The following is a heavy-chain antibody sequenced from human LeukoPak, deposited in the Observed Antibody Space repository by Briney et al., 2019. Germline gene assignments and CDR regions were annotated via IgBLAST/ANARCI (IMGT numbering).Heavy chain of an antibody. CDR3: ARGQLYYDSSGFDY. D-gene: IGHD3-22*01. J-gene: IGHJ4*02. CDR2: ISSSGSTI. Sequence: GGSLRLSCAASGFTFSSYEMNWVRQAPGKGLEWVSYISSSGSTIYYADSVKGRFTISRDNAKNSLYLQMNSLRAEDTAVYYCARGQLYYDSSGFDYWGQGTLVTVSS. CDR1: GFTFSSYE. V-gene: IGHV3-48*03.